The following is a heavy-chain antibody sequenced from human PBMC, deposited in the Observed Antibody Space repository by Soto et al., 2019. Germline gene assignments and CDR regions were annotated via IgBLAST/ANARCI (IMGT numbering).Heavy chain of an antibody. CDR3: GRKEKISDGSSLNT. V-gene: IGHV3-23*01. Sequence: GRFLRLSVAASRITLTSYVMSWVRQAPGRGLEWVLPISDAGANTYYAATVKGRFTISRDNAKNSLHLQMDSLRDDAPAVYYCGRKEKISDGSSLNTWGQGTLVTVSS. D-gene: IGHD2-21*02. CDR1: RITLTSYV. CDR2: ISDAGANT. J-gene: IGHJ5*02.